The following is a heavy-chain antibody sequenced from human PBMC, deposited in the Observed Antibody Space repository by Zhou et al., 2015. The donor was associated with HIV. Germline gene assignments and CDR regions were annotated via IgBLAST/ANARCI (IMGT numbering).Heavy chain of an antibody. Sequence: QVQLVQSAGEVKKPGASVKVSCKTSGYRFSNYGITWVRQAPGQGLEWLGWIGVYSGRKKYADKVQGRLTLTTDKSTSTVFMELKSLKSDDTAVYYCARDQDDLLGNLFKGMDVWGQGTTVAVS. CDR1: GYRFSNYG. J-gene: IGHJ6*02. D-gene: IGHD3-3*01. CDR3: ARDQDDLLGNLFKGMDV. V-gene: IGHV1-18*01. CDR2: IGVYSGRK.